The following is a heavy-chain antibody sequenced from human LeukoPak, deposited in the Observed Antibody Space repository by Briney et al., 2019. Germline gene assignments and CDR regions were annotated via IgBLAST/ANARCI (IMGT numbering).Heavy chain of an antibody. J-gene: IGHJ3*02. D-gene: IGHD3-10*01. CDR3: ARARPGGPYAFNI. CDR2: IDLSGSTL. CDR1: GFTFSSYT. Sequence: GGSLRLSCAASGFTFSSYTMNWVRQAPGKGLEWVSYIDLSGSTLYYVDSVKGRFTISRDNAKNSLYLQMNSLRAEDTAVYYCARARPGGPYAFNIWGQGTMVTVSS. V-gene: IGHV3-48*04.